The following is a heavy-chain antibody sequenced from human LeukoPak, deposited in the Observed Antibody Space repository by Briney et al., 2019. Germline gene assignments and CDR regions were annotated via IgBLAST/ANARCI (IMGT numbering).Heavy chain of an antibody. CDR1: GGTFSSYA. D-gene: IGHD2-15*01. V-gene: IGHV1-69*05. Sequence: SVKVSCKASGGTFSSYAISWVRQAPGQGLEWMGGIIPIFGTANYAQKFQGRVTITTDESTSTAYMELSSLRSEDTAVYYCAASPGAPEIGGYYYYYMDVWGKGTTVTVSS. CDR2: IIPIFGTA. J-gene: IGHJ6*03. CDR3: AASPGAPEIGGYYYYYMDV.